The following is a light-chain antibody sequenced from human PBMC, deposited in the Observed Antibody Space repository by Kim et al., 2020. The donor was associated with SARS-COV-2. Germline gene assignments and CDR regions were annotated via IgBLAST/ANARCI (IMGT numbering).Light chain of an antibody. V-gene: IGKV1-6*01. CDR3: LQDWSYPLT. CDR1: QDIGSE. J-gene: IGKJ5*01. Sequence: APVGASVTITCRASQDIGSELGWYLQKPGKAPQLLIRGASNVHSGVPSRFSGSGFGTEFTLTISSLQPEDFATYFCLQDWSYPLTFGQGTRLEIK. CDR2: GAS.